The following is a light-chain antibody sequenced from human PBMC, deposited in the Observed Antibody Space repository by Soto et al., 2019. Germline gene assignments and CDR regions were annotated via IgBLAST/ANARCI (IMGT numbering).Light chain of an antibody. J-gene: IGKJ1*01. CDR3: QQYYDTPRT. Sequence: DIVMTQSPDSLAVSLGERATINCKSSQSVLSTSNSRNSLAWYQQKPGQPPKVLIYWASTRESGVPDRFSGGGSGTDFTLNISSLQAEDVALYCCQQYYDTPRTFGQGTKVEIK. CDR2: WAS. CDR1: QSVLSTSNSRNS. V-gene: IGKV4-1*01.